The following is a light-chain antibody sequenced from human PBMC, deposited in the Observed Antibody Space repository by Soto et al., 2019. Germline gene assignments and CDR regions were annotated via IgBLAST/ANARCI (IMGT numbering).Light chain of an antibody. CDR3: QQYNSYSWT. J-gene: IGKJ1*01. Sequence: DIQMTQSPSTLSASVGDRVPITGQASQSISSWLAWYQQKPGKAPKLLIYDASSLESGVPSRFSGSGSGTEFTLTISSLQPDDFATYYCQQYNSYSWTFGQGTKVDIK. CDR1: QSISSW. V-gene: IGKV1-5*01. CDR2: DAS.